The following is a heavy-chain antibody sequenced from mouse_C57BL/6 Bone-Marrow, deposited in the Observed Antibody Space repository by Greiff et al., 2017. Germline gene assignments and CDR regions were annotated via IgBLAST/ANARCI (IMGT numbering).Heavy chain of an antibody. J-gene: IGHJ1*03. V-gene: IGHV3-6*01. CDR1: GYSITSGYY. D-gene: IGHD2-3*01. CDR2: ISYDGSN. Sequence: EVKLMESGPGLVKPSQSLSLTCSVTGYSITSGYYWKWIRQFPANKLEWMGYISYDGSNNYNPSLKNRISITRDTSKNQFFLKLNSVTTEDTATYYCARKTGGYYGDWYFDVWGTGTTVTGSS. CDR3: ARKTGGYYGDWYFDV.